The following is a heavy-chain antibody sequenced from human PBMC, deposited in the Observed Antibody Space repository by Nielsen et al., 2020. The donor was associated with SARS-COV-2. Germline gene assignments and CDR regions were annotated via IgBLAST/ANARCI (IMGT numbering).Heavy chain of an antibody. CDR1: GASISSGGYF. CDR2: IYFTGRT. Sequence: LRLSCTISGASISSGGYFWSWIRQHPGKGLEWIGYIYFTGRTSYNPSLKSRVAMSVDTSKNQFSLDLKSVTAADTAVYYCAREASGYDHYKYGMDVWGLGATVTVSS. J-gene: IGHJ6*02. D-gene: IGHD5-12*01. CDR3: AREASGYDHYKYGMDV. V-gene: IGHV4-31*03.